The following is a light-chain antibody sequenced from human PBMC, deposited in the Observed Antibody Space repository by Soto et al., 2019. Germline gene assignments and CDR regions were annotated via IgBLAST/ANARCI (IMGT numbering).Light chain of an antibody. CDR3: QQYNNWPLYS. Sequence: EIVMTQSPGTLSVSPGERATLSCRASQGVGTNLAWYQQRPGQAPRLLIYAASTRATGIPARFSGRGSGTEFTLTLSSLQSEDFALFFCQQYNNWPLYSFGQGTKLEIK. J-gene: IGKJ2*01. V-gene: IGKV3-15*01. CDR1: QGVGTN. CDR2: AAS.